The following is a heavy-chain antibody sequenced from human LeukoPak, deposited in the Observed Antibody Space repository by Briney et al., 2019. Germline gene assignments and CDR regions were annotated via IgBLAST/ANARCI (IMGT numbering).Heavy chain of an antibody. CDR2: INPNSGGT. V-gene: IGHV1-2*02. Sequence: ASVKVSCKASGYTFTSYGISWVRQAPGQGLEWMGWINPNSGGTNYAQKFQGRVTMTRDTSISAAYMELSRLRSDDTAVYYCARDLAVAGTMAEFDYWGQGTLVTVSS. CDR1: GYTFTSYG. J-gene: IGHJ4*02. CDR3: ARDLAVAGTMAEFDY. D-gene: IGHD6-19*01.